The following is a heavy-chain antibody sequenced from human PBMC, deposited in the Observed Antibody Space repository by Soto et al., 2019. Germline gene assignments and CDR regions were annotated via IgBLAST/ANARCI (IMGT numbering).Heavy chain of an antibody. CDR2: IYWDDDK. Sequence: QITLKESGPTLVKPTRTLTLTCTFSGFSLSTSGVGVGWIRQPPGKALEWLALIYWDDDKRYSPSLKSRLTITKDTSKNQVVLTMTNMDPVDTATYYCAHSIRVVAATGDYYYGMDVWGQGTTVTVSS. CDR3: AHSIRVVAATGDYYYGMDV. V-gene: IGHV2-5*02. D-gene: IGHD2-15*01. CDR1: GFSLSTSGVG. J-gene: IGHJ6*02.